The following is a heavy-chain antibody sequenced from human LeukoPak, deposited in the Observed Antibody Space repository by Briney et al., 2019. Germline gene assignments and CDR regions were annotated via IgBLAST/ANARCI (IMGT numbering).Heavy chain of an antibody. J-gene: IGHJ4*02. CDR3: ARGESGNFDY. D-gene: IGHD5-12*01. CDR2: IHHSGGT. V-gene: IGHV4-34*01. Sequence: SETLSLTCAVYRGFFSGYYWSWIRQPPGKGLEWIGEIHHSGGTYYNPSLKSRVTISVDTSKNQFSLKLSSVTVADTAVYYCARGESGNFDYWGQRTLVTVSS. CDR1: RGFFSGYY.